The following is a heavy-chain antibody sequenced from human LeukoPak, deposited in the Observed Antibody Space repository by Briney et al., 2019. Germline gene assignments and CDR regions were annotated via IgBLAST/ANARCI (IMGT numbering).Heavy chain of an antibody. Sequence: GASVKVSCKASGGTFSSYAISWVRQAPGQGLEWMGRIIPILGIANYAQKFQGRVTITADKSTSTAYMELSSLRSEDTAVYYCARTPYSGSTGGDYWGQGTLVTVSS. D-gene: IGHD5-12*01. CDR3: ARTPYSGSTGGDY. CDR2: IIPILGIA. V-gene: IGHV1-69*04. CDR1: GGTFSSYA. J-gene: IGHJ4*02.